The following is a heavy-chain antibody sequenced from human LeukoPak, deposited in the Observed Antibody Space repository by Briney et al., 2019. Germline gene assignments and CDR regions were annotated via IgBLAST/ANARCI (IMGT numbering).Heavy chain of an antibody. D-gene: IGHD2-2*01. CDR2: ISGSGGST. Sequence: PGGSLRLSCAASGFTFSSYAMSWVRQAPGKGLEWVSAISGSGGSTYYADSVKGRFTISRDNSKNTLYLQMNSLRAEDTAVYYRAKRGHCSSTSCYPFDYWGQGTLVTVSS. V-gene: IGHV3-23*01. CDR3: AKRGHCSSTSCYPFDY. CDR1: GFTFSSYA. J-gene: IGHJ4*02.